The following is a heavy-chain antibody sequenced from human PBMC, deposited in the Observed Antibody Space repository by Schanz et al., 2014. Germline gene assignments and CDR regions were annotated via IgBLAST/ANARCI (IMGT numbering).Heavy chain of an antibody. Sequence: QVQLVQSGAEVKKPRASVKLSCKASNYIFTKYYIHCVRQAPGQGLEWMGLINPYDDTIDYAKKFQGRLAMTRDTSTTTVYMELSSLRSDDTAMYYCVTEKRMESGTWAKAFDIWGQGTWVTVSS. CDR3: VTEKRMESGTWAKAFDI. CDR2: INPYDDTI. D-gene: IGHD3-3*01. V-gene: IGHV1-46*01. J-gene: IGHJ3*02. CDR1: NYIFTKYY.